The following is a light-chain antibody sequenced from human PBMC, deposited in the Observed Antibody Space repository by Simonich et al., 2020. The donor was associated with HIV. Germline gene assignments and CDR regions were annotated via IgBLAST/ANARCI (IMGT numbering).Light chain of an antibody. CDR2: KAS. Sequence: DIQMTQSPSSLSASVGDRVTITCRASQSISSYVNWYQQKPGKAPKLLIYKASSLQSGVPSRFSGSGSGTEFTLTISSLQPDDFATYYCQQYNSYSQMFGQGTKVEIK. CDR3: QQYNSYSQM. CDR1: QSISSY. J-gene: IGKJ1*01. V-gene: IGKV1-5*03.